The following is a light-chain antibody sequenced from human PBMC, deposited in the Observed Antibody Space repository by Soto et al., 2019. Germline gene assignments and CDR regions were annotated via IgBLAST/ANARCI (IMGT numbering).Light chain of an antibody. J-gene: IGKJ1*01. CDR3: QQYNTWHPKMA. Sequence: VVTQSPATLSVFPGETATLSCRASQSVSSDLAWYQQRPGQAPRLLIYGASTRATGIPARFRGSGSGTEFSLTTSSLQSEDLATYYCQQYNTWHPKMAFGLGTKVEIK. CDR1: QSVSSD. V-gene: IGKV3-15*01. CDR2: GAS.